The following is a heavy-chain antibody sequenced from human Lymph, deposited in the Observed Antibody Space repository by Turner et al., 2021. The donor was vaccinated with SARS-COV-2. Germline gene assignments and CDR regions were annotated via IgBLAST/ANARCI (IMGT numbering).Heavy chain of an antibody. CDR2: IKWNGGST. CDR3: ARGTGAADY. J-gene: IGHJ4*02. Sequence: EVQLVESGGGVVRPGGCLRLSCAAFGLTFDDYGMSWVRQAPGRGLEWVSNIKWNGGSTGYADSVKGRFTISRDNAKNSLYLQVNSLRAEDTALYHCARGTGAADYWGQGTLVTVSS. V-gene: IGHV3-20*01. D-gene: IGHD7-27*01. CDR1: GLTFDDYG.